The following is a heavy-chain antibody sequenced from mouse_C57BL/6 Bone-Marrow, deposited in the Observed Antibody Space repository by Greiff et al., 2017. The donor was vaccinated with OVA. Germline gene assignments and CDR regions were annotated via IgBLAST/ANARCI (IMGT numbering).Heavy chain of an antibody. D-gene: IGHD1-1*01. CDR2: IYPRSGNT. Sequence: VQLQQSGAELARPGASVKLSCKASGYTFTSYGISWVKQRTGQGLEWIGEIYPRSGNTYYNEKFKGKATLTADKSSSTAHMELRSLTSEDSAVYFCARELGTTVVATFDYWGQGTTLTVSS. CDR3: ARELGTTVVATFDY. CDR1: GYTFTSYG. J-gene: IGHJ2*01. V-gene: IGHV1-81*01.